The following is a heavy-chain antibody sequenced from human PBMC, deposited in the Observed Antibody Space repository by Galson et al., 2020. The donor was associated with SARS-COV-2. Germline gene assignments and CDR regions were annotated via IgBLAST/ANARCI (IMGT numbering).Heavy chain of an antibody. CDR3: ASDYACETLFSA. Sequence: SETLSLTCTVSGASINSGGYYWSWIRQPPVKGLEWIGYIYYSGSTYYNPSLQSRVTISGDTSKNQFSLRVTSVTVADTAVYYGASDYACETLFSAWGQGTLVSVSS. CDR2: IYYSGST. V-gene: IGHV4-31*03. D-gene: IGHD2-2*01. CDR1: GASINSGGYY. J-gene: IGHJ4*02.